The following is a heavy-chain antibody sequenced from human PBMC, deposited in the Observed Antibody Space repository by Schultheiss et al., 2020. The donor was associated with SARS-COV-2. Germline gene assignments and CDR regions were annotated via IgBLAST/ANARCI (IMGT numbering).Heavy chain of an antibody. Sequence: GGSLRLSCAASGFTFSSYGMHWVRQAPGKGLEWVAVIWYDGSNKYYADSVKGRFTISRDNSKNTLYLQMNSLRGEDTAVYYCARDRFSCTGSTCYGGFDYWGQGTLVTVSS. D-gene: IGHD2-15*01. J-gene: IGHJ4*02. CDR1: GFTFSSYG. CDR2: IWYDGSNK. CDR3: ARDRFSCTGSTCYGGFDY. V-gene: IGHV3-33*01.